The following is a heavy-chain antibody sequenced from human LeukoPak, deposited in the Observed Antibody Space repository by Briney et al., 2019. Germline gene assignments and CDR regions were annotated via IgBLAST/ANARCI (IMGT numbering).Heavy chain of an antibody. CDR3: ARDPNTSGFKDY. CDR2: IITNTGST. CDR1: GYTFTGHY. J-gene: IGHJ4*02. D-gene: IGHD6-19*01. V-gene: IGHV1-2*06. Sequence: ASVKVSCKASGYTFTGHYMHWVRQAPGQGLEWMGRIITNTGSTNYAQNFQGRVTMTRDTSTTTAYMELRSLRSDDTAVYYCARDPNTSGFKDYWGQGALVTVSS.